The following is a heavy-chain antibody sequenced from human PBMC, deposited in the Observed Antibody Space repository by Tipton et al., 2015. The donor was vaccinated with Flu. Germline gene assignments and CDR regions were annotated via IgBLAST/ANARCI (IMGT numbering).Heavy chain of an antibody. CDR1: GYTFIGYY. V-gene: IGHV1-2*02. CDR3: TRDWGVAATDFYFDY. CDR2: INPKSGGI. J-gene: IGHJ4*02. Sequence: QLVQSGAEVKKPGASVRVSCKASGYTFIGYYIHWVRQAPGRGPEWMGWINPKSGGINYAQNFQGRVTMTRDTSISTAYMELSRLSFDDTAVYYCTRDWGVAATDFYFDYWGQGTLVTVSS. D-gene: IGHD3-16*01.